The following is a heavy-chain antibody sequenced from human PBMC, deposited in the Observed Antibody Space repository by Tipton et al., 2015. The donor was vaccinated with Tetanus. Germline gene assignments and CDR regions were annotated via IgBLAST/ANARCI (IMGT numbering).Heavy chain of an antibody. D-gene: IGHD6-13*01. J-gene: IGHJ5*02. CDR2: IYHTGAA. CDR1: GGSINTGDYY. CDR3: ARDFGSNHNWFDP. Sequence: TLSLTCNVSGGSINTGDYYWSWIRQSPGKGLEWIGYIYHTGAAHYNPSLKSRVTLSVDMSKNQFFLKMISMTAADTAVYFCARDFGSNHNWFDPWGQGTPVTVSS. V-gene: IGHV4-30-4*01.